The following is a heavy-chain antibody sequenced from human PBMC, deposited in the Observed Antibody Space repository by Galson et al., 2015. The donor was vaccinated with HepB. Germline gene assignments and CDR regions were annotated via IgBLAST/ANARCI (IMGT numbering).Heavy chain of an antibody. V-gene: IGHV3-23*01. Sequence: SLRLSCAASGFTFSSYAMSWVRQAPGKGLEWVSAISGSGGSTYYADSVKGRFTISRDNSKNTLYLQMNSLRAEDTAVYYCAKGKHKNGKITMIVAFYYYGMDVWGQGTTVTVSS. D-gene: IGHD3-22*01. CDR3: AKGKHKNGKITMIVAFYYYGMDV. J-gene: IGHJ6*02. CDR1: GFTFSSYA. CDR2: ISGSGGST.